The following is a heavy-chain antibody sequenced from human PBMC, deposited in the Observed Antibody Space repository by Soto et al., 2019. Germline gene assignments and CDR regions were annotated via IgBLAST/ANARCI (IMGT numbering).Heavy chain of an antibody. CDR1: NDSVLTSIYY. CDR3: ARNWNLALVPAAYFDS. CDR2: VYYTGTT. Sequence: SETLSLTCTVSNDSVLTSIYYWAWIRQPPGKGLEWIGTVYYTGTTYYNPSLQSRVTISIDTSKNQFSLNLDSVTAADTAVYYCARNWNLALVPAAYFDSWGQGTMVTVS. V-gene: IGHV4-39*01. D-gene: IGHD2-2*01. J-gene: IGHJ4*02.